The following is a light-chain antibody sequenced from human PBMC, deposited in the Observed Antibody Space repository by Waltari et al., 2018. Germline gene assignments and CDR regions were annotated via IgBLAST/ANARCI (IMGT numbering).Light chain of an antibody. J-gene: IGKJ4*01. V-gene: IGKV3-15*01. Sequence: EVVMTQSPVTLSVSPGERATLSCRASQSVSDDLAWYQQKPGQAPRLLIYGASIRATGIPVRFSGSGSGTEFTLTISSLQSEDLAAYYCQQYNNSPPTFGGGTKVQIK. CDR3: QQYNNSPPT. CDR1: QSVSDD. CDR2: GAS.